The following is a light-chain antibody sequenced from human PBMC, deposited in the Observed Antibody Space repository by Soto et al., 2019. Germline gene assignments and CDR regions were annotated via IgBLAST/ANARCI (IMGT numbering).Light chain of an antibody. CDR3: QESSSGPPFT. CDR1: QSISIY. J-gene: IGKJ3*01. V-gene: IGKV1-39*01. Sequence: DIQMTQSPSSLSAYVGDRVTIACRATQSISIYLNWYQQKPGKAPKLLIYGATTLQSGVPSRFSADGSGTDFNLTIRSLQPEDFATYYCQESSSGPPFTFGPGTKVDIK. CDR2: GAT.